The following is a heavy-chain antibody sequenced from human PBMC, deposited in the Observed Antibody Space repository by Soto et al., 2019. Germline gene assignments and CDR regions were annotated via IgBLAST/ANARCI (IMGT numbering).Heavy chain of an antibody. CDR2: IRSIAYGGTT. Sequence: PGGSLRLSCSASGFNFAAYSMSWVRLTPGKGLEWVGFIRSIAYGGTTDYAASVKGRFTISRDDSRKIVYLQMSRLKIEDTAVYYCSRSLAIDFDSWGQGTMVTVSS. CDR1: GFNFAAYS. J-gene: IGHJ4*02. V-gene: IGHV3-49*04. CDR3: SRSLAIDFDS.